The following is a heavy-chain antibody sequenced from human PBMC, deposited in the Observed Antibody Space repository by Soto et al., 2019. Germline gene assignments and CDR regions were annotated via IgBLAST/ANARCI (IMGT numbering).Heavy chain of an antibody. CDR3: ARVPTGIAAAGT. V-gene: IGHV3-30-3*01. Sequence: VQLVESGGGVVQPGRSLRLSCAASGFTFSSYAMHWVRQAPGKGLEWVAVISYDGSNKYYADSVKGRFTISRDNSKNTLYLQMNSLRAEDTAVYYCARVPTGIAAAGTWGQGTLVTVSS. J-gene: IGHJ4*02. CDR1: GFTFSSYA. D-gene: IGHD6-13*01. CDR2: ISYDGSNK.